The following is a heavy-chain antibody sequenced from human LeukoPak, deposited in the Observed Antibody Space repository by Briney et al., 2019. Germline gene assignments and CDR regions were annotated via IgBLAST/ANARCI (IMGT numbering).Heavy chain of an antibody. CDR1: GFTFSSYS. D-gene: IGHD3-10*01. J-gene: IGHJ5*02. CDR2: ISSSGSTI. CDR3: ARDEDYSRP. V-gene: IGHV3-48*04. Sequence: PGGSLRLSCAASGFTFSSYSMNWVRQAPGKGLEWVSYISSSGSTIYYADSVKGRFTISRDNAKNSLYLQMNSLRAEDTAVYYCARDEDYSRPWGQGTLVTVSS.